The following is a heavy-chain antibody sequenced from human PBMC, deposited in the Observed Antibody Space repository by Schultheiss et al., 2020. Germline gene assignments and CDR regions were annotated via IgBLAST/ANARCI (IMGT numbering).Heavy chain of an antibody. V-gene: IGHV3-13*01. CDR1: GFTFSSYD. CDR2: IGTAGDT. CDR3: ARGLRYSYGPPNDY. D-gene: IGHD5-18*01. J-gene: IGHJ4*02. Sequence: GGSLRLSCAASGFTFSSYDMHWVRQATGKGLEWVSAIGTAGDTYYPGSVKGRFTISRENAKNSLYLQMNSLRAGDTAVYYCARGLRYSYGPPNDYWGQGTLVTVSS.